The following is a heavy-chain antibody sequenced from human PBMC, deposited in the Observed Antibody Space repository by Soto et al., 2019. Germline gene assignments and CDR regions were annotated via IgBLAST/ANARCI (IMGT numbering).Heavy chain of an antibody. D-gene: IGHD3-9*01. J-gene: IGHJ2*01. V-gene: IGHV4-34*01. CDR2: INDRGSI. CDR3: ARESNDILTGPPWVWYFDL. CDR1: GGSFSGYY. Sequence: QVQLQQWGAGPLRPLETLSLTCGVSGGSFSGYYWAWIRQSPGKGLEWIGEINDRGSINYNPSLKSRVSISVDTSKTHYSLNLRSVTAADTAVYYCARESNDILTGPPWVWYFDLWGRGPLVTVSS.